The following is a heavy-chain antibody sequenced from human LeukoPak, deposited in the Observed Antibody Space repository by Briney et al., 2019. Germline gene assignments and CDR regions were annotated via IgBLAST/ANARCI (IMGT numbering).Heavy chain of an antibody. CDR3: ARHYYDSSGYYESGAFDI. V-gene: IGHV4-61*05. Sequence: SETLSLTCTVSGGSISSSSYYWSWIRQPPGKGLEWIGYIYYSGSTNYNPSLKSRVTISVDTSKNQFSLKLSSVTAADTAVYYCARHYYDSSGYYESGAFDIWGQGTMVTVSS. J-gene: IGHJ3*02. CDR1: GGSISSSSYY. CDR2: IYYSGST. D-gene: IGHD3-22*01.